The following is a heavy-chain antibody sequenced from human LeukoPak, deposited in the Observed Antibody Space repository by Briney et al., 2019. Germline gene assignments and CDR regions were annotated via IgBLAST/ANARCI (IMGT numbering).Heavy chain of an antibody. V-gene: IGHV1-69*05. CDR3: ARSPLYPDAFDI. Sequence: SVKVSCKASGGTFSSYAISWVRQAPGQGLEWMGGIIPIFGTANYAQKFQGRVTITTDESTSTAYMELSSLRSEDTAVYYCARSPLYPDAFDIWGQGTMVTVSS. D-gene: IGHD2-2*01. J-gene: IGHJ3*02. CDR2: IIPIFGTA. CDR1: GGTFSSYA.